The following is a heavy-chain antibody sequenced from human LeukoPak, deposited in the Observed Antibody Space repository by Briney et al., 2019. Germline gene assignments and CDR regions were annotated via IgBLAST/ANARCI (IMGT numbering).Heavy chain of an antibody. V-gene: IGHV1-46*01. J-gene: IGHJ5*02. D-gene: IGHD4-17*01. CDR2: INPSGGST. CDR1: GYTFTSYG. CDR3: ARDRRPKTTVTVNWFDP. Sequence: GASVKVSCKASGYTFTSYGISWVRQAPGQGLEWMGIINPSGGSTSYAQKFQGRVTMTRDTSTSTVYMELSSLRSEDTAVYYCARDRRPKTTVTVNWFDPWGQGTLVTVSS.